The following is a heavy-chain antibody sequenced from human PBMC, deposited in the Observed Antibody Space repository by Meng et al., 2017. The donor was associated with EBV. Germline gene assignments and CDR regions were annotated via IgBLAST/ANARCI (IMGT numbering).Heavy chain of an antibody. V-gene: IGHV1-3*01. CDR2: INVGVGYT. D-gene: IGHD3-10*01. Sequence: QFQVVQCGVEVKNPGASVKVSCKASGYSFTSYILHLVSQSPGRRREWMGWINVGVGYTKYSQECQGSVNISSDTSATTGYMELSNMRSEDTAVYYCVGGTPAGVPGPGDYWGQGTLVTVSS. CDR3: VGGTPAGVPGPGDY. J-gene: IGHJ4*02. CDR1: GYSFTSYI.